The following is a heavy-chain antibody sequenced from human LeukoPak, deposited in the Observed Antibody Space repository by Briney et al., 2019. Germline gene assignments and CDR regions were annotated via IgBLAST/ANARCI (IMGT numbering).Heavy chain of an antibody. Sequence: AAVKVFCKASGYTFTGDYMHWVLQPPGQELEELGWINSNSGSTNYAQKFRGRVTRTRDISISTAYIELSRLRGGDTAVYYCARVTNSGWYYFDYCGQGTLVTVAS. CDR3: ARVTNSGWYYFDY. J-gene: IGHJ4*02. V-gene: IGHV1-2*02. CDR1: GYTFTGDY. D-gene: IGHD6-19*01. CDR2: INSNSGST.